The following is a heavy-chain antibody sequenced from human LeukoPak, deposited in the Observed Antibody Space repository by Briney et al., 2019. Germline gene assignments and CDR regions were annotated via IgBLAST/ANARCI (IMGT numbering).Heavy chain of an antibody. Sequence: GGSLRLPCAASGFTFSDYYTSWIRQAPGKGLEWVSYISSSGSTIYYADSVKGRFTISRDNAKNSLYLQMNSLRAEDTAVYYCARELKSSGYSYFDYWGQGTLVTVSS. J-gene: IGHJ4*02. CDR1: GFTFSDYY. D-gene: IGHD3-22*01. CDR2: ISSSGSTI. CDR3: ARELKSSGYSYFDY. V-gene: IGHV3-11*01.